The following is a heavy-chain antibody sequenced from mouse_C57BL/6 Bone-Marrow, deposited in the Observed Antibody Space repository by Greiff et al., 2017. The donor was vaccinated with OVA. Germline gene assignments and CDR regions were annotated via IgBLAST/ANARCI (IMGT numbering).Heavy chain of an antibody. CDR3: ARWGLRRGYAMDY. D-gene: IGHD2-4*01. CDR1: GYTFTSYW. Sequence: QVQLKEPGAELVKPGASVKLSCKASGYTFTSYWMHWVKQRPGQGLEWIGMIHPNSGSTNYNEKFKSKATLTVDTSSSTAYMQLSSLTSEDSAVYYCARWGLRRGYAMDYWGQGTSVTVSS. J-gene: IGHJ4*01. V-gene: IGHV1-64*01. CDR2: IHPNSGST.